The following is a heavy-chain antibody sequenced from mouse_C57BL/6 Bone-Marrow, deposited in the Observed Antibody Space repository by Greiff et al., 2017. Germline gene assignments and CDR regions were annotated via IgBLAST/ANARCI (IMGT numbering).Heavy chain of an antibody. D-gene: IGHD1-1*01. CDR3: ARRDYGSSPHWYFDV. V-gene: IGHV5-17*01. CDR2: ISSGSSTI. J-gene: IGHJ1*03. CDR1: GFTFSDYG. Sequence: EVKLVESEGGLVKPGGSLKFSCAASGFTFSDYGMHWVRQAPEKGLEWVAYISSGSSTIYYADTVKGRFTISRDNAKNTLFLQMTSLRSEDTAMYYCARRDYGSSPHWYFDVWGTGTTVTVSS.